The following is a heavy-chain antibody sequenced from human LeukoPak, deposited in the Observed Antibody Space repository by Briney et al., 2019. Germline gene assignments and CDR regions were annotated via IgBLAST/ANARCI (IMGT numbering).Heavy chain of an antibody. CDR1: GFTFSSYG. CDR2: IRYDGSNK. V-gene: IGHV3-30*02. J-gene: IGHJ4*02. D-gene: IGHD3-22*01. Sequence: GGSLRLSCAASGFTFSSYGMHWVRQAPGKGLEWVAFIRYDGSNKYYADSVEGRFTISRDNSKNTLYLQMNSLRAVDTAVYYCAKTRYYDSKGDDYWGQGTLVTVSS. CDR3: AKTRYYDSKGDDY.